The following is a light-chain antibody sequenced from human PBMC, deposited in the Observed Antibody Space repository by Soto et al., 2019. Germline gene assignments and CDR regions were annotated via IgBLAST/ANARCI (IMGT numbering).Light chain of an antibody. Sequence: EIVLTQSPGTRSLSPGERATLSCRASQSVSSSYLAWYQQKPGQAPRLLIYGESSRATGIPDRFSGSGSGRDFTLTISRLESEDLSVYYCQQYGSSLLTFGGGTKVEIK. CDR3: QQYGSSLLT. V-gene: IGKV3-20*01. CDR1: QSVSSSY. CDR2: GES. J-gene: IGKJ4*01.